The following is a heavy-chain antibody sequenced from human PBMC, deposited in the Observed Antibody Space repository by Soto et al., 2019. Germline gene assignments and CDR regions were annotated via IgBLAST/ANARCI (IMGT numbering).Heavy chain of an antibody. CDR1: GISLSNDRTG. CDR2: IFSNDEK. Sequence: SGPTLVNPTETLTLTCIVSGISLSNDRTGVSWIRQPPGKALERLAHIFSNDEKSHSTSLKSRLTISKDTSKSQVVLTMTNVDPVDTATYYCARILRNNHHPPDYWGQGTLVTVS. V-gene: IGHV2-26*01. J-gene: IGHJ4*02. CDR3: ARILRNNHHPPDY.